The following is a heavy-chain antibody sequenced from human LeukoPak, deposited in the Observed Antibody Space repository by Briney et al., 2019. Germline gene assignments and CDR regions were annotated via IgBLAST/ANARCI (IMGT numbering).Heavy chain of an antibody. V-gene: IGHV4-39*01. CDR2: IYYSGTT. Sequence: SETLSLTCTVSGGSISGSFYYWGWIRQPPGKGLDWIGNIYYSGTTHYNPSLSSRVTISVDTSKNQFSLKLTSVTAADTAVYYCARHAYYPDRSGHYYSFDSWGQGTLVTVSS. D-gene: IGHD3-22*01. CDR1: GGSISGSFYY. J-gene: IGHJ4*02. CDR3: ARHAYYPDRSGHYYSFDS.